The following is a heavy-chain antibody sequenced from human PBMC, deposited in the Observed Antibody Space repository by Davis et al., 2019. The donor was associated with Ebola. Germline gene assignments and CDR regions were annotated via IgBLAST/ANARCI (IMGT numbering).Heavy chain of an antibody. CDR2: IRTYDGNT. CDR1: GYTFVNYG. D-gene: IGHD1-14*01. Sequence: ASVKVSCKASGYTFVNYGITWVRQAPGQGLEWLGWIRTYDGNTNYAQNFQGRVTMTTDTSTTIAYMELRTLKSDDTAVYYCSRDLWDRTGRHYFDYWGQGTLVTVSS. J-gene: IGHJ4*02. CDR3: SRDLWDRTGRHYFDY. V-gene: IGHV1-18*04.